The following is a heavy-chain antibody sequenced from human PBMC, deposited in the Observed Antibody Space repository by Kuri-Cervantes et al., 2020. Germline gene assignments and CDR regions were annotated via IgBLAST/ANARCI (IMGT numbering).Heavy chain of an antibody. CDR2: IYHSGST. CDR1: GGSISSSNW. CDR3: ARGLDYYGSGSSYRYFDL. Sequence: GSLRLSCAVSGGSISSSNWWSWVRQPPGKGLEWIGEIYHSGSTNYNPSLKSRVTISVDTSKNQFSLKLSSVTAADTAVYYCARGLDYYGSGSSYRYFDLWGRGTLVTVSS. J-gene: IGHJ2*01. D-gene: IGHD3-10*01. V-gene: IGHV4-4*02.